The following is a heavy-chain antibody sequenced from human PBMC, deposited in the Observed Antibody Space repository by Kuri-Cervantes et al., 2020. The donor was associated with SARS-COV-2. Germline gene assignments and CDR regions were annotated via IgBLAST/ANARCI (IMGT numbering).Heavy chain of an antibody. CDR1: GASISNGSYH. J-gene: IGHJ4*02. CDR3: ARDVVHTYGWRAFDY. Sequence: SETLSLTCTVSGASISNGSYHWSWIRQPAGKGLEWIGRFYTTERINYNPSLKSRVTISVDTSKNQFSLRLTSVTAADTAVYHCARDVVHTYGWRAFDYWGQGSLVTVSS. D-gene: IGHD5-18*01. CDR2: FYTTERI. V-gene: IGHV4-61*02.